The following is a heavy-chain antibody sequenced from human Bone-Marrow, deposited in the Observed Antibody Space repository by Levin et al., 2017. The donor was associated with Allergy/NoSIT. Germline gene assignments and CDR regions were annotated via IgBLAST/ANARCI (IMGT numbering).Heavy chain of an antibody. D-gene: IGHD6-19*01. CDR3: ARGGSSGPGDFDD. J-gene: IGHJ4*02. V-gene: IGHV5-51*01. Sequence: RGESLKISCQASGYRFTTYWIGWVRQVPGKGLEWMGIIYPGNSDTRYSPSFRGQVTISADNSITTAYLQWSSLRAPDTAIYYCARGGSSGPGDFDDWGQGTRVAVSS. CDR2: IYPGNSDT. CDR1: GYRFTTYW.